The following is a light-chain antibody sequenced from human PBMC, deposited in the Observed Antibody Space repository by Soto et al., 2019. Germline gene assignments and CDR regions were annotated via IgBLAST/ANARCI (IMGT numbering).Light chain of an antibody. V-gene: IGLV1-44*01. J-gene: IGLJ2*01. CDR1: SSNIGGEA. CDR3: SSYSISSALVV. Sequence: QSVLTQPPSTSGTPGQRVTISCSGSSSNIGGEAVNWYQQLPGTAPKLLIYSYNQRPSGVPDRFSGSKSGTSASLAISGLQSEDEADYYCSSYSISSALVVFGGGTKVTVL. CDR2: SYN.